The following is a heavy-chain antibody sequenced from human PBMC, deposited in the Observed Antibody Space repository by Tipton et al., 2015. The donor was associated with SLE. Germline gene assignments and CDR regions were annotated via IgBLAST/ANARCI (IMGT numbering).Heavy chain of an antibody. V-gene: IGHV4-61*02. CDR3: ARADYDSSRLYWDFDL. J-gene: IGHJ2*01. CDR2: IYTSGTT. CDR1: GGSISSGSYW. Sequence: TLSLTCIVSGGSISSGSYWWSWIRQPAGKGLEWVGRIYTSGTTNYKPSLKSRITLSLDTSKNQFSLKLSSVTAADTAVYYCARADYDSSRLYWDFDLWGRGTQVNVSS. D-gene: IGHD3-22*01.